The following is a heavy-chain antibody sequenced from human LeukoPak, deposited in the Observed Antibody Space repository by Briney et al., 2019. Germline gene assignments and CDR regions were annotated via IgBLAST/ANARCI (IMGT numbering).Heavy chain of an antibody. V-gene: IGHV3-30*18. CDR1: GFTFSSYG. D-gene: IGHD3-3*01. Sequence: PGGSLRLSCAASGFTFSSYGMHWVRQAPGKGLEWVAVISYDGSNKYYADSVKGRFTISRDNSKNTLYLQMNSLRAEDTAVYYCAKSGRDFWSGCYCPFDYWGQGTLVTVSS. CDR3: AKSGRDFWSGCYCPFDY. CDR2: ISYDGSNK. J-gene: IGHJ4*02.